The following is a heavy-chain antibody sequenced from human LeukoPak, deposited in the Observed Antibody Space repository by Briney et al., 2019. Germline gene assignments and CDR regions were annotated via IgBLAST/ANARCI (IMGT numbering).Heavy chain of an antibody. CDR1: GFTFSSYG. Sequence: GGSLRLSCAASGFTFSSYGMNWVRQAPGKGLEWVSSISSSSSYIYYADSVKGRFTISRDNAKNSLYLQMNSLRAEDTAVYYCARDRLSSWYSRYFDYWGQGTLVTVSS. J-gene: IGHJ4*02. D-gene: IGHD6-13*01. CDR3: ARDRLSSWYSRYFDY. V-gene: IGHV3-21*01. CDR2: ISSSSSYI.